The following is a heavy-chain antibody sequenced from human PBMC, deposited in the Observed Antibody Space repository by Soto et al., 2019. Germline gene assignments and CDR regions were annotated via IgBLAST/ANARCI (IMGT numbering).Heavy chain of an antibody. CDR3: AADTLEVAAPSYCYYGMDV. Sequence: SEKVSCKASGFTLTSSSVQWVRQAPAQGREWIGWIVVGSGNPNYAQKFQERVTITKDMSTSTAYMELSSLRSEDTAVFYCAADTLEVAAPSYCYYGMDVWGQGXTVTVSS. CDR1: GFTLTSSS. CDR2: IVVGSGNP. J-gene: IGHJ6*02. D-gene: IGHD6-13*01. V-gene: IGHV1-58*01.